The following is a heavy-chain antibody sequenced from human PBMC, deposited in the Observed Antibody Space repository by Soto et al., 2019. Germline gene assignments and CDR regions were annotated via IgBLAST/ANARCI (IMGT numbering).Heavy chain of an antibody. CDR3: ARGWGYDSNDYYYAY. D-gene: IGHD3-22*01. J-gene: IGHJ4*02. CDR1: GYTFTGHY. Sequence: QVQLVQSGAEVKKPGASVKVSCKASGYTFTGHYIYWVRQAPGQGLEWMGWINPNSGGTNYAQKFQGRVTIIADESTSTVYMELSSLRSEDTAMYYCARGWGYDSNDYYYAYWGQGTLVIVSS. V-gene: IGHV1-2*02. CDR2: INPNSGGT.